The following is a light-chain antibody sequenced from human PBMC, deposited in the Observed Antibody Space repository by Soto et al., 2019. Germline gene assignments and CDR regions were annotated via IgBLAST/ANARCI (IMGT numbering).Light chain of an antibody. V-gene: IGKV3D-7*01. CDR3: HQDFNLPWT. CDR2: GTS. CDR1: QTVSRMY. J-gene: IGKJ1*01. Sequence: EIVLTQSPVTLSLSPGERATLSCRASQTVSRMYLSWFQQKPGQAPRLLIYGTSTRATGIPVRFSGSGSGTYFTLTISSLPPEDFAVYFCHQDFNLPWTFGQGTKVEIK.